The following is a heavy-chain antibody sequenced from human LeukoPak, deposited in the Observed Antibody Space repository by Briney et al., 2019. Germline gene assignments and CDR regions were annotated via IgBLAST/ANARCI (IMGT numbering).Heavy chain of an antibody. CDR1: GFTFSSNA. CDR3: ARIDYGDYFDI. CDR2: ISSSSSYI. Sequence: PGGSLRLSCAASGFTFSSNAMSWVRQAPGKGLEWVSSISSSSSYIYYADSVKGRFTISRDNAKNSLYLQMNSLRAEDTAVYYCARIDYGDYFDIWGQGTMVTVSS. V-gene: IGHV3-21*01. J-gene: IGHJ3*02. D-gene: IGHD4-17*01.